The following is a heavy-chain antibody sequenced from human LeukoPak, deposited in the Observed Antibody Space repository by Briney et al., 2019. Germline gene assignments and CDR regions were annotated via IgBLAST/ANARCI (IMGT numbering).Heavy chain of an antibody. CDR2: IYFSGSA. D-gene: IGHD2-15*01. V-gene: IGHV4-59*08. CDR3: ARHESRWRGAFDI. J-gene: IGHJ3*02. Sequence: PSETLSLTCSVSGGSINNYYWSLIRQPPGKGLEWIGYIYFSGSAGYNPSLKSRVTISVDTSKNHFSLKLTSVTAADTAVYYCARHESRWRGAFDIWGQGTMVTVSS. CDR1: GGSINNYY.